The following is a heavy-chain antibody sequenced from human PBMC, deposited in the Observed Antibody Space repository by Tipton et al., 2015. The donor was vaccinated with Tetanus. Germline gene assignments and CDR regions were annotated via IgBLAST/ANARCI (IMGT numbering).Heavy chain of an antibody. D-gene: IGHD6-13*01. J-gene: IGHJ4*02. CDR3: ARGWGSSWYYFDY. CDR2: IYYSRTT. CDR1: GGSIISADHY. V-gene: IGHV4-30-4*01. Sequence: TLSLTCTVSGGSIISADHYWSWIRQPPGKGLEWIGYIYYSRTTYYSPSLKSRVTISVDTSNNHFSLKLSSVTAADTAVYYCARGWGSSWYYFDYWGQGILVTVSS.